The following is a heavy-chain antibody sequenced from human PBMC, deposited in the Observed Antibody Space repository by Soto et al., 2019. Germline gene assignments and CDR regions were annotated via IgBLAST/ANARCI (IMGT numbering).Heavy chain of an antibody. V-gene: IGHV5-51*01. CDR3: ARTLSGYEFYYYYYMDV. CDR2: IYPGDSHT. Sequence: GESLKISCKGSGYSFPSYWIGWVRQMPGKGLEWMGIIYPGDSHTRYSPSFQGQVTISADKSISTAYLQWSSLKASDTAMYYRARTLSGYEFYYYYYMDVWGKGTTVTVSS. J-gene: IGHJ6*03. D-gene: IGHD5-12*01. CDR1: GYSFPSYW.